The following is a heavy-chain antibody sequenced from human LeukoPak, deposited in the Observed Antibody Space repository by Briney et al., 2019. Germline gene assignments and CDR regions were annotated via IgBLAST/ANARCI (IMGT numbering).Heavy chain of an antibody. V-gene: IGHV4-4*09. CDR1: GGPISGFY. D-gene: IGHD6-19*01. Sequence: SETLSLTCTVSGGPISGFYWSWIRQPPGKGLEWIGYIYSSGSTNYNPSLKSRVTISVDTSKIQFSLKLSSVPAADTAVYYCARPHSSGWYGAFDYWGQGTLVTVSS. CDR2: IYSSGST. J-gene: IGHJ4*02. CDR3: ARPHSSGWYGAFDY.